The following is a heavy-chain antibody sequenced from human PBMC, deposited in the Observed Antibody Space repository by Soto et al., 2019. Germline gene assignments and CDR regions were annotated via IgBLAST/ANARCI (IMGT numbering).Heavy chain of an antibody. V-gene: IGHV4-59*01. CDR3: ARVLGYSYGTYFDY. D-gene: IGHD5-18*01. Sequence: SETLSLTCTVSGGSISSYYWSWIRQPPGKGLEWIGYIYYNGSTNYNPSLKSRVTISVDTSKNQFSLKLSSVTAADTAVYYCARVLGYSYGTYFDYWGQGTLVTVSS. CDR2: IYYNGST. CDR1: GGSISSYY. J-gene: IGHJ4*02.